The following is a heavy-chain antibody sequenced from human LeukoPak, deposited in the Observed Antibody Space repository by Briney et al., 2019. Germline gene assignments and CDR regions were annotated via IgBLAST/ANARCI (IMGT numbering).Heavy chain of an antibody. J-gene: IGHJ4*02. CDR2: ISTTSDYI. CDR3: ARGGVYSQGFDY. Sequence: GGSLRLSCAASGFTFSSYSMNWARQAPGKGLEWVSSISTTSDYIYYADSLKGRLTISRDNAKNSLYLQMNSLRAEDTAVYYCARGGVYSQGFDYWGQGTLVTVSS. V-gene: IGHV3-21*01. CDR1: GFTFSSYS. D-gene: IGHD5/OR15-5a*01.